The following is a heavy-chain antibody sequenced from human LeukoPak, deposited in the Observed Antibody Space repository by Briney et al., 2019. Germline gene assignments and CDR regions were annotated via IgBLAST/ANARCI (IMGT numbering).Heavy chain of an antibody. CDR2: ISGSGGST. J-gene: IGHJ4*02. D-gene: IGHD2-21*02. CDR3: AKEAVVIVAVVVTAIGRFGY. Sequence: GGSLRLSCAASGFTFDDYGMSWVRQAPGEGLEGVSGISGSGGSTYYADAVKGRFTISRDNSKNTLYLQMTSLTAEETAVYYSAKEAVVIVAVVVTAIGRFGYWGQGTLVTVSS. V-gene: IGHV3-23*01. CDR1: GFTFDDYG.